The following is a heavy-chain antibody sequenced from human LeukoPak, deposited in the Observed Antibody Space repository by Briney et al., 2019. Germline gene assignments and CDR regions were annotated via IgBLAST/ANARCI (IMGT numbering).Heavy chain of an antibody. D-gene: IGHD6-13*01. J-gene: IGHJ4*02. CDR3: ARRALEYSSNWYGDS. CDR1: GFTFSSYA. V-gene: IGHV3-30-3*01. Sequence: GGSLRLSCAASGFTFSSYAMHWVRQAPGKGLEWVAIISYDGSNKYYADSVKGRFTISRDDSENTVYLRMNSLRAEDTAVYYCARRALEYSSNWYGDSWGQGTLVTVSS. CDR2: ISYDGSNK.